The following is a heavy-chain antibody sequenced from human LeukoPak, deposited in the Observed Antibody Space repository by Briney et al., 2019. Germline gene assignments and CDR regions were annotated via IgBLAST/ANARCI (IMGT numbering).Heavy chain of an antibody. J-gene: IGHJ1*01. D-gene: IGHD2-8*01. CDR1: GYTFTSYG. CDR2: ISPYTGNT. Sequence: ASVKVSCKASGYTFTSYGISWVRQAPGQGLEGMGWISPYTGNTNYAQKFQGRVIVTTDTSTSTAYMELRSLRSDDTAVYYCATCHCTNGVCYGECEYFQHWGQGTLVTVSS. CDR3: ATCHCTNGVCYGECEYFQH. V-gene: IGHV1-18*01.